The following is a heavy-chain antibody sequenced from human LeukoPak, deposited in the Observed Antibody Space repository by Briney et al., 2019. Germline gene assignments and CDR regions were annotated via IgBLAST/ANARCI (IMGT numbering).Heavy chain of an antibody. Sequence: PGGSLRLSCAASGFTFSSYAMSWVRQAPGKGLEWVSAIGGSGGSTYYADSVKGRFTISRDNSKNTLYLQMNSLRAEDTAVYYCARFSSDYYYYGMDVWGQGTTVTVSS. CDR3: ARFSSDYYYYGMDV. CDR1: GFTFSSYA. D-gene: IGHD6-6*01. V-gene: IGHV3-23*01. J-gene: IGHJ6*02. CDR2: IGGSGGST.